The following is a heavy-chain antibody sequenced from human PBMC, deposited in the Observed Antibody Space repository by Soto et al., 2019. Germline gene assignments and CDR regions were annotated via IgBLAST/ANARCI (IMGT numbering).Heavy chain of an antibody. CDR2: MNPNSGNK. V-gene: IGHV1-8*01. CDR1: GYTFTSYD. J-gene: IGHJ3*02. Sequence: VKVSCKASGYTFTSYDINWVRQVTGQGLERMGWMNPNSGNKGYAQKFQDRVTMTRDTSISTAYMELSSLSSEDTAVYYCARYQTISPVAFNIWGQGTKVTVSS. CDR3: ARYQTISPVAFNI. D-gene: IGHD3-9*01.